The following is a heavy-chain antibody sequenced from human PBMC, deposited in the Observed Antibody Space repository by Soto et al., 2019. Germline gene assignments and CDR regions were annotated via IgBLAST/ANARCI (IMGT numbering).Heavy chain of an antibody. CDR2: IYYSGST. CDR3: ARVHPSSGYYVYAFDI. CDR1: GGSISSGDYY. D-gene: IGHD3-22*01. V-gene: IGHV4-30-4*01. Sequence: SETLSLTCTVSGGSISSGDYYWSWIRQPPGKGLEWIGYIYYSGSTYYNPSLKSRVTISVDTSKNQFSLKLSSVTAADTAVYYCARVHPSSGYYVYAFDIWGQGTMVT. J-gene: IGHJ3*02.